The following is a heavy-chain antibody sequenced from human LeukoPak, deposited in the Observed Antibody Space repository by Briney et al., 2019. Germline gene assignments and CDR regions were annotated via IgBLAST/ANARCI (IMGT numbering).Heavy chain of an antibody. D-gene: IGHD3-3*01. CDR1: GGTFSSYA. J-gene: IGHJ4*02. V-gene: IGHV1-69*04. CDR2: IIPILGIA. Sequence: ASVKVSCKASGGTFSSYAISWVRQAPGQGLEWMGRIIPILGIANYAQKFQGRVTITADKSTSTAYMELSSLRSEDTAVCYCARMGFWSGYSTDYWGQGTLVTVSS. CDR3: ARMGFWSGYSTDY.